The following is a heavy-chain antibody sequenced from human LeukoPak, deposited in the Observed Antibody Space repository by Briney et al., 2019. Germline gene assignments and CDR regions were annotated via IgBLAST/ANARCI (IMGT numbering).Heavy chain of an antibody. CDR2: INHSGST. CDR3: ARVTGSGWYSDFDY. J-gene: IGHJ4*02. D-gene: IGHD6-19*01. Sequence: SETLSLTCAVYGGSFSGYYWSWIRQPLGKGLEWIGEINHSGSTNYNPSLKSRVTISVDTSKNQFSLKLSSVTAADTAVYYCARVTGSGWYSDFDYWAREPWSPSPQ. CDR1: GGSFSGYY. V-gene: IGHV4-34*01.